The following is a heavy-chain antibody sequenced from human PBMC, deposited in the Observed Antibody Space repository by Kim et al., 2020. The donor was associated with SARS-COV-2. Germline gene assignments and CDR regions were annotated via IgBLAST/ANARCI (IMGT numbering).Heavy chain of an antibody. D-gene: IGHD3-22*01. Sequence: GGSLRLSCAASGFTFSSYGMHWVRQAPGKGLEWVAVISYDGSNKYYADSVKGRFTISRDNSKNTLYLQMNSLRAEDTAVYYCAKDIGDSSGYYFGNWFDPLGQGTLVTVSS. CDR3: AKDIGDSSGYYFGNWFDP. CDR2: ISYDGSNK. J-gene: IGHJ5*02. CDR1: GFTFSSYG. V-gene: IGHV3-30*18.